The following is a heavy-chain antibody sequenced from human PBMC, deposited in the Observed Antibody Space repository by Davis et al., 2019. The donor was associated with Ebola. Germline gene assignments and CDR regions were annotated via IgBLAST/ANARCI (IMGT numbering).Heavy chain of an antibody. CDR1: GFSFSYDW. CDR3: ARFGSAWSRSY. Sequence: PGGSLRLSCTASGFSFSYDWVHWVRQPPGKGLEWVARINTDGSFTGYVESVKGRFTIYRDNAKNTLYLQMNSLRVEETAVYLCARFGSAWSRSYWGQGTLVTVSS. D-gene: IGHD6-19*01. J-gene: IGHJ4*02. V-gene: IGHV3-74*01. CDR2: INTDGSFT.